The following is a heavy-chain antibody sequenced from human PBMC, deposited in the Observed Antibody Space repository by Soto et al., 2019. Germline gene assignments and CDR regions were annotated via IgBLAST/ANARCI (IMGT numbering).Heavy chain of an antibody. D-gene: IGHD5-12*01. CDR1: GGTFSSYA. Sequence: SVKVSCKASGGTFSSYAISWVRQAPGQGLEWMGGIIPIFGTANYAQKFQGRVTITADESTSTAYMELSSLRSEDTAVYYCAREYSCYESQLHYYYFMAFSAKGTTVTVSS. CDR3: AREYSCYESQLHYYYFMAF. V-gene: IGHV1-69*13. J-gene: IGHJ6*03. CDR2: IIPIFGTA.